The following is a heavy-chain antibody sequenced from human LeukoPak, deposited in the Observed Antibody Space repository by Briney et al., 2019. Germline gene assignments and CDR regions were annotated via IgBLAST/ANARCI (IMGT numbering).Heavy chain of an antibody. V-gene: IGHV1-18*01. CDR1: GYTFTSYG. Sequence: ASVKVSCKASGYTFTSYGISWVRQAPGQGLEWMGWISAYNGNTNYAQKLQGRVTMTTDTSTSTAYMELRSLRSDDTAVYYCARDRSPYSSRPDAFAIWGQETMVTVS. CDR2: ISAYNGNT. D-gene: IGHD6-19*01. CDR3: ARDRSPYSSRPDAFAI. J-gene: IGHJ3*02.